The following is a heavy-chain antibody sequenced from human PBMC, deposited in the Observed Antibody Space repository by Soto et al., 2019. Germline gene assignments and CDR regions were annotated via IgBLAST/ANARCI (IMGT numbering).Heavy chain of an antibody. CDR1: GFTFSSYS. CDR2: ISSSSSTI. V-gene: IGHV3-48*01. J-gene: IGHJ4*02. CDR3: ARAPAYCGGDCYPYFDY. Sequence: GGSLRLSCAASGFTFSSYSMNWVRQAPGKRQEWVSYISSSSSTIYYADSVKGRFTISRDNAKNSLYLQMNSLKASDTAMYYCARAPAYCGGDCYPYFDYWGQGTLVTVSS. D-gene: IGHD2-21*02.